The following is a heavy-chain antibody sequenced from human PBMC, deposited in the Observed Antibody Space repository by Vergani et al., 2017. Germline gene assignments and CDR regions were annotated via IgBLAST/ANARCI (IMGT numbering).Heavy chain of an antibody. J-gene: IGHJ5*02. V-gene: IGHV4-61*02. CDR3: AAYDFPESPFDP. CDR1: GESIRSGRHF. D-gene: IGHD3/OR15-3a*01. CDR2: IYTSGST. Sequence: QVKLQESGPGLLKPSQTLSLTCTVSGESIRSGRHFWNWIRQPAGKALEWIGHIYTSGSTNYNPSLKSRVTMSLDSSKNQFSLKLTSVTAADTAVYYCAAYDFPESPFDPWGQGTLVTVSS.